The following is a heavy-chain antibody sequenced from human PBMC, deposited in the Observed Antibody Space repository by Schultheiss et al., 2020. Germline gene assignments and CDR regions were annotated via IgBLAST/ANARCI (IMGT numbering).Heavy chain of an antibody. D-gene: IGHD2-2*01. Sequence: GGSLRLSCAASGFTFSSYAMHWVRQAPGKGLEWVAVISYDGSNKYYADSVKGRFTISRDNSKNTLYLQMNSLRAEDTAVYYCARGYQEWRYCSSTSCYVYYYYGMDVWGQGTTGTVS. CDR1: GFTFSSYA. J-gene: IGHJ6*02. CDR2: ISYDGSNK. CDR3: ARGYQEWRYCSSTSCYVYYYYGMDV. V-gene: IGHV3-30-3*01.